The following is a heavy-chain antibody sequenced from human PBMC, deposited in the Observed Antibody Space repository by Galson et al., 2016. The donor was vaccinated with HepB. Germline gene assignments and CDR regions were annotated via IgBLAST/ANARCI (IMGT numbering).Heavy chain of an antibody. CDR3: AKVVGAITRGAFDI. V-gene: IGHV3-30*18. D-gene: IGHD1-26*01. CDR1: GFTFSSYG. Sequence: SLRLSCAASGFTFSSYGMHWVRQAPGMGLEWVAVISYGGSDKYYADSVKGRFTISRDNSKNKVYLQMNSLRAEDTAVYYCAKVVGAITRGAFDIWGQGTMVTVSS. J-gene: IGHJ3*02. CDR2: ISYGGSDK.